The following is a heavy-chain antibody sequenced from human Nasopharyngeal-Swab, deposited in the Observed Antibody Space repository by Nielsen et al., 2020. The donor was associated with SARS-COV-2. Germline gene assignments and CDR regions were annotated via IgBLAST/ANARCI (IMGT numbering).Heavy chain of an antibody. V-gene: IGHV1-69*13. CDR1: GGTFSSYA. CDR3: AREGYYGSGSYAGFDY. J-gene: IGHJ4*02. Sequence: SVKVSCKASGGTFSSYAISWVRQAPGQGLEWMGGIIPIFGTANYAQKFQGRVTITADESTSTAYMELSSLRSEDTAVYYCAREGYYGSGSYAGFDYWGQGTLVTVSS. D-gene: IGHD3-10*01. CDR2: IIPIFGTA.